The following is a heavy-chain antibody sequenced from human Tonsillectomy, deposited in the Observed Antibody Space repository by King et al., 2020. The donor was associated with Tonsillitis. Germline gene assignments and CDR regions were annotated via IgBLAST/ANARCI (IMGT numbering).Heavy chain of an antibody. CDR3: ARDSCGGDCYYSDY. V-gene: IGHV3-33*01. D-gene: IGHD2-21*01. J-gene: IGHJ4*02. CDR2: TWYDGSNK. CDR1: GCTFSSYG. Sequence: VQLVESGGGVVQPGRSLRLSCAASGCTFSSYGMHWVRQAPGKGLEWVAVTWYDGSNKYYADSVKGRFTISRDNSKNTLYLRMNSRRAEDTAVYYCARDSCGGDCYYSDYWGQGTLVTVSS.